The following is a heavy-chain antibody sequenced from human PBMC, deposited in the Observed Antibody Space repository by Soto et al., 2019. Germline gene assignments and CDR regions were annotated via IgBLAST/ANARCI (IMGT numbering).Heavy chain of an antibody. CDR2: INSDGSST. CDR1: VFTFSSYW. V-gene: IGHV3-74*01. D-gene: IGHD6-13*01. Sequence: EVQLVESGGGLVQPGGSLRLSCAASVFTFSSYWMHWVRQAPGKGLVWVSRINSDGSSTSFADSVKGRFTISRDNAKNTLYLQMNSLRAEDTAVYYCARRVAAAAPYYFDYWGQGTLVTVSS. CDR3: ARRVAAAAPYYFDY. J-gene: IGHJ4*02.